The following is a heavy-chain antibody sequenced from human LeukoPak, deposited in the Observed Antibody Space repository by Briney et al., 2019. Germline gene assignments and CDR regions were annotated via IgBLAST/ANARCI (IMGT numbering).Heavy chain of an antibody. CDR2: IDGSGDTI. J-gene: IGHJ4*02. Sequence: GESLRLSCAASGFTSSDYSMNWVRQAPGKGLEWVSYIDGSGDTIYYADSVKGRSTISRDNAKNSLDLQMNSLRDEDTAVYYCSRRFDCWGQGTLVTVSS. CDR3: SRRFDC. CDR1: GFTSSDYS. V-gene: IGHV3-48*02.